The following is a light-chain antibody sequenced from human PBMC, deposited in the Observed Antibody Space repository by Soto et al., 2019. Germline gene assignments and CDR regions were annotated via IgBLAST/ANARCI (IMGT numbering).Light chain of an antibody. V-gene: IGLV2-23*02. CDR2: EVS. Sequence: QSALTQPASVSGSPGQSVTISCTGTSSDVGSYNLVSWYQQHPGKAPKLMIFEVSKRPSGVSNRFSGAQSGNTASLTISGRQGEDEADYYCCSYAGSSTPGVFGGGTKVTVL. CDR3: CSYAGSSTPGV. CDR1: SSDVGSYNL. J-gene: IGLJ3*02.